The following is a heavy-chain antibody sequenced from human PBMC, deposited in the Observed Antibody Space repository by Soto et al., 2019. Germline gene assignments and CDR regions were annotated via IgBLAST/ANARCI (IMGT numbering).Heavy chain of an antibody. CDR1: GFTFSSYA. Sequence: GASVKVSCAASGFTFSSYAMSWVRQAPGKGLEWVSAISGSGGSTYYADSVKGRFTISRDNSKNTLYLQMNSLRAEDTAVYYCAKDLHYYDSSGYSEPFDYWGQGTLVTVSS. CDR2: ISGSGGST. CDR3: AKDLHYYDSSGYSEPFDY. J-gene: IGHJ4*02. D-gene: IGHD3-22*01. V-gene: IGHV3-23*01.